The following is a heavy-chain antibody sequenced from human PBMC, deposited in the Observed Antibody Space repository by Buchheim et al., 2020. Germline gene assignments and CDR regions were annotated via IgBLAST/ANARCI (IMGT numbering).Heavy chain of an antibody. D-gene: IGHD2-21*02. J-gene: IGHJ4*02. Sequence: QVQLVESGGGVVQPGRSLRLSCAASGFTFSSYCMHWVRQAPGKGLEWVAVISYDGSNKYYADSVKGRFTISRDNSKNTLYLQMNSLRAEDTAVYYCAKDFLVVVVTAIDYWGQGTL. CDR3: AKDFLVVVVTAIDY. V-gene: IGHV3-30*18. CDR2: ISYDGSNK. CDR1: GFTFSSYC.